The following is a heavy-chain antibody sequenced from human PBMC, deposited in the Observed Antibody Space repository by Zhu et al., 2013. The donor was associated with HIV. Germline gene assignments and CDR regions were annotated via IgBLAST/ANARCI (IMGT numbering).Heavy chain of an antibody. CDR1: GGTFSSYF. Sequence: QVQLVQSGAELKKPGSSVKVSCKASGGTFSSYFISWVRQAPGQGLEWMGGFISMFDIANYAQKFQGRVTITADESTSTAYMELSSLRSEDTAVYYCTTHRVRRVIMSFEMGQRRGVLTTWGQGTLVHRLL. D-gene: IGHD3-10*01. J-gene: IGHJ4*02. CDR3: TTHRVRRVIMSFEMGQRRGVLTT. V-gene: IGHV1-69*01. CDR2: FISMFDIA.